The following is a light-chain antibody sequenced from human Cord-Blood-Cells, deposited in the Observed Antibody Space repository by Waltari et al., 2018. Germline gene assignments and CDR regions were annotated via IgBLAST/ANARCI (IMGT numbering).Light chain of an antibody. CDR3: QSADSSGTYVV. Sequence: SDELTPPPSVSVSPGQTARITCSGDALPKKYAYWYQQKPGQAPVMVIYKDSERPSGIPERFSGSSSGTTVTLTISGVQAEDEADYYCQSADSSGTYVVFGGGTKLTVL. CDR1: ALPKKY. CDR2: KDS. J-gene: IGLJ2*01. V-gene: IGLV3-25*02.